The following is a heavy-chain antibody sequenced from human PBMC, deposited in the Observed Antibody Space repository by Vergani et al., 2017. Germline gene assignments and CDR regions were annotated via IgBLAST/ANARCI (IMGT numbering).Heavy chain of an antibody. CDR1: GYTFSNYY. D-gene: IGHD3-9*01. J-gene: IGHJ4*02. V-gene: IGHV1-46*03. CDR2: INPSGGHT. Sequence: QVQVVQSGAEVKKSGASVKVSCKTSGYTFSNYYMHWVRQAPCQGLEWMGIINPSGGHTNYAQKFQGRVTMTRDTSTRTVYMELSSLRSEDTAIYYCARGDYGILTGYRYWGQGTLVTVSA. CDR3: ARGDYGILTGYRY.